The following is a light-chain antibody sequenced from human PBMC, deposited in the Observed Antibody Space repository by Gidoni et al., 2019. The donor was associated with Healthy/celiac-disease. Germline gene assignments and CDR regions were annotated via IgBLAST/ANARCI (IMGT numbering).Light chain of an antibody. V-gene: IGLV2-23*01. CDR3: CSYAGSSSWV. Sequence: QSALTQPASVSGSPGQSITISCTGTSSDVGSYNLVSWYQQPPGKAPNLMIYEGSKRPSGVSNRCSGSKSGNTASLTISGLQAEDEADYYCCSYAGSSSWVFGGGTKLTVL. CDR2: EGS. J-gene: IGLJ3*02. CDR1: SSDVGSYNL.